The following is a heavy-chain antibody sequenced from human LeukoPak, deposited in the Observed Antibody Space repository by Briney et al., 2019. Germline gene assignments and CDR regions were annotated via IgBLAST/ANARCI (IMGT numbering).Heavy chain of an antibody. D-gene: IGHD6-19*01. V-gene: IGHV4-39*07. J-gene: IGHJ5*02. CDR1: GDSFSSNSYY. CDR2: IQYSGST. Sequence: SETLSLTCTVSGDSFSSNSYYWAWLRQPPGKGLECIGGIQYSGSTYFNPSRKSRVTISIDTSKSQISLNLISVTAADTAVYYCARAFDHAAGTWQYNWFDPWGQGTLVTVSS. CDR3: ARAFDHAAGTWQYNWFDP.